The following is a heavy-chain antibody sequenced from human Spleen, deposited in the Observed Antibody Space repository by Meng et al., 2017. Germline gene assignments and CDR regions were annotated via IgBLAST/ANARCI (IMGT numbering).Heavy chain of an antibody. Sequence: GGSLRLSCTASGFTFNDYVLHWVRQAPGKGLEWVAVIAIDGSNYKQYADSVKGRFAISRDISESTLSLQMDSLRTEDTAVYYCAREFHSSGHAGTFDIWGQGTLVTVSS. CDR3: AREFHSSGHAGTFDI. V-gene: IGHV3-30*09. CDR1: GFTFNDYV. D-gene: IGHD3-22*01. J-gene: IGHJ3*02. CDR2: IAIDGSNYK.